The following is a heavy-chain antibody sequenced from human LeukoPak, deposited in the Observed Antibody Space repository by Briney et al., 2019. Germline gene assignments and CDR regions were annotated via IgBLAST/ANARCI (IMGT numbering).Heavy chain of an antibody. CDR2: IYYSGST. Sequence: SETLSLTCTVSGGSISSGDYYWSWIRQPPGKGLEWIGYIYYSGSTYYNPSLKSRVTISVDTSKNQFSLKLSSVTAADTAVYYCAREGGLDDSSGSYWGQGTLVTVSS. D-gene: IGHD3-22*01. J-gene: IGHJ4*02. V-gene: IGHV4-30-4*01. CDR1: GGSISSGDYY. CDR3: AREGGLDDSSGSY.